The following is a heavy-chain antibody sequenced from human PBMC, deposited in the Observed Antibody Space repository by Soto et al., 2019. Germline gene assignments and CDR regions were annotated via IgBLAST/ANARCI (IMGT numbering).Heavy chain of an antibody. Sequence: EVQLLESGGGLVQPGGSLRLSCAASGFTFSSYAMSWVRQAPGKGLEWVSAISGIGGSTYYADSVKGRFTISRDNSKNPLYLQMNSLRAEDTAVYYCAKGGGTYYDFWSGYYTGGYYGMDVWGQGTTVTVSS. CDR3: AKGGGTYYDFWSGYYTGGYYGMDV. J-gene: IGHJ6*02. D-gene: IGHD3-3*01. CDR1: GFTFSSYA. CDR2: ISGIGGST. V-gene: IGHV3-23*01.